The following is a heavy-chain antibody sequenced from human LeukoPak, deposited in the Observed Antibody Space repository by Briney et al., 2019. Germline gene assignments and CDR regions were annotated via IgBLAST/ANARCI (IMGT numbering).Heavy chain of an antibody. J-gene: IGHJ4*02. V-gene: IGHV4-59*01. CDR3: ARGSQWLFYSFDY. D-gene: IGHD3-3*01. CDR1: GGSISSYY. Sequence: SEPLSLTCTVSGGSISSYYWSWIRQPPGKGLEWIGYIYYSGSTNYNPSLKSRVTISVDTSKNQFSLKLSSVTAADTAVYYCARGSQWLFYSFDYWGQGTLVTVSS. CDR2: IYYSGST.